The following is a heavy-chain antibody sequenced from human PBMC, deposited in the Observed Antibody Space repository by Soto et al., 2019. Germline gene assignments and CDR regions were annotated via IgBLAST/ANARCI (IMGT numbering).Heavy chain of an antibody. V-gene: IGHV1-18*01. D-gene: IGHD2-15*01. Sequence: QVQLVQSGAEVKKPGASVKVSCKASGYTFTSYGISWVRQAPGQGLEWMGWISAYNGNTNYAQKLKGKATMTTATSPSTAYIALRSLRSDDTAVYYCARSIIGYCSGGSCYAYFDIWGQGTMVTVSS. CDR1: GYTFTSYG. CDR3: ARSIIGYCSGGSCYAYFDI. J-gene: IGHJ3*02. CDR2: ISAYNGNT.